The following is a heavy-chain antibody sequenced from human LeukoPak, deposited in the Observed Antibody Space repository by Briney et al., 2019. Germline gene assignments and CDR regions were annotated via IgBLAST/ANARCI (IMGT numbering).Heavy chain of an antibody. CDR3: ARVAAPAPACDI. CDR2: IKEDGSEK. CDR1: GFTFSRNW. V-gene: IGHV3-7*05. D-gene: IGHD6-13*01. Sequence: TGGSLRLSCAASGFTFSRNWMRWVRQAPGKGLEWVASIKEDGSEKKYVDSVKGRFTISRDNAKNSVYLQMNSLRAEDTAVYYCARVAAPAPACDIWGQGTMVAVSS. J-gene: IGHJ3*02.